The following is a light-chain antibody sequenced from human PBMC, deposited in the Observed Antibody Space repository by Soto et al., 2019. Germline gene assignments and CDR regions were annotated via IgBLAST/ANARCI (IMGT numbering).Light chain of an antibody. CDR3: SSYTNPASLVL. CDR2: EVS. Sequence: QSALTQPASVAGSPGQSISISCTGSGSDIGAYDYVSWYQQHPGKAPRLIIFEVSYRPSGVSDRFSGSKSGNTASLTISGLQPEDEADYHGSSYTNPASLVLFGGGTKLTVL. V-gene: IGLV2-14*01. J-gene: IGLJ2*01. CDR1: GSDIGAYDY.